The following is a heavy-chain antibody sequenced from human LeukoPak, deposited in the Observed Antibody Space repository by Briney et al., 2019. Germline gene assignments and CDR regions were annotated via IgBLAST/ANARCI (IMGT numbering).Heavy chain of an antibody. D-gene: IGHD5-18*01. J-gene: IGHJ6*02. CDR1: GGSISSGGYS. Sequence: SQTLSLTCAVSGGSISSGGYSWSWSRQPPGRGVEWIGNLFHTRGAWYKSSLKSRVTTSVDTSKNEFSLKLSSVTAADTAVYYCARDPMVSGMDVWGQGTTVTVSS. CDR3: ARDPMVSGMDV. CDR2: LFHTRGA. V-gene: IGHV4-30-4*07.